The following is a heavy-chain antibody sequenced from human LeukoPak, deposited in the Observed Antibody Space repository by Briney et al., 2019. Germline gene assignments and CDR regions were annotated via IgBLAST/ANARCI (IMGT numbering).Heavy chain of an antibody. Sequence: ASVKVSCKSSGHTSTSYAISWVRQAPGQGLEWMGWISAYSGNTRYAEKFQDRVTMTTDTFTSTTYVEVRSLRPDDTAVYFCARDTSGLDYWGQGTLVTVSS. CDR3: ARDTSGLDY. J-gene: IGHJ4*02. D-gene: IGHD6-19*01. CDR2: ISAYSGNT. CDR1: GHTSTSYA. V-gene: IGHV1-18*01.